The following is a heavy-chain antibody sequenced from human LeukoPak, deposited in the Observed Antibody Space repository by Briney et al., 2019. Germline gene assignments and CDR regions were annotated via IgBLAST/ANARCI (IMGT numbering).Heavy chain of an antibody. V-gene: IGHV3-30*02. Sequence: GGSLRLSCAASGFTFSSYGMHWVRQAPGKGLEWVAFIRYDGSNKYYADSVKGRFTISRDNSKNTLYLQMNSLRAEDTAVYYCAKDQLVGEVSMYYFDYWGQGTLVTVSS. CDR2: IRYDGSNK. J-gene: IGHJ4*02. D-gene: IGHD6-13*01. CDR1: GFTFSSYG. CDR3: AKDQLVGEVSMYYFDY.